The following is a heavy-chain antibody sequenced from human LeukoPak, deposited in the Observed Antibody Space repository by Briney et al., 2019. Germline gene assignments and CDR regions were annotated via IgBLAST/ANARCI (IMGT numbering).Heavy chain of an antibody. D-gene: IGHD3-22*01. CDR2: INTDGSST. J-gene: IGHJ4*02. Sequence: GGSLRLSCAVSGFTFSGYWMYWVRQAPGKGLVWVSRINTDGSSTSYADSVKGRFTISRDNAKNTLYLQMNSLRAEDTAVYYCARVRLGQYFDYWGQGTLVTVSS. V-gene: IGHV3-74*01. CDR1: GFTFSGYW. CDR3: ARVRLGQYFDY.